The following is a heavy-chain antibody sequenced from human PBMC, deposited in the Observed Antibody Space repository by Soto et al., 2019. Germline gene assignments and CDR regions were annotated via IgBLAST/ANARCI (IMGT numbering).Heavy chain of an antibody. Sequence: RXLTFTVSCASIITDNYFWVWIRQSPRRGLELIGSISYSGRTYDNPSLQSRVTISIDASKNQFSLKLTSVTTADTAVYYCARRRASDYGGNHHPYYFDRWGQGALVTVSS. CDR3: ARRRASDYGGNHHPYYFDR. J-gene: IGHJ4*02. CDR2: ISYSGRT. V-gene: IGHV4-39*01. D-gene: IGHD4-17*01. CDR1: CASIITDNYF.